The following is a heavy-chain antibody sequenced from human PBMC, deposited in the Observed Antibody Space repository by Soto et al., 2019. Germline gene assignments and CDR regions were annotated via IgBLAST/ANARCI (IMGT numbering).Heavy chain of an antibody. D-gene: IGHD3-10*01. CDR3: ARGGGWVGEASFDS. J-gene: IGHJ4*02. CDR1: GYTFTSYT. CDR2: INAGNGRE. V-gene: IGHV1-3*01. Sequence: QVQLEQSGAEVKKPGASVKVSCKTSGYTFTSYTLHWVRQAPGQGLEWMGWINAGNGREKYSQRFQDRVSLSTDKSATTPYMELRSLRSEDTAMYYCARGGGWVGEASFDSWGQGTLVTVSS.